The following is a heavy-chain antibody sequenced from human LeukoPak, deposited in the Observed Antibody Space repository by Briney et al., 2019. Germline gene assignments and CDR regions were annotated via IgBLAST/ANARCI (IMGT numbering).Heavy chain of an antibody. CDR3: SYGDYGD. CDR1: GFTFSSYG. Sequence: GGSLRLSCAASGFTFSSYGMHWVRQAPGKGLEWVAVISYDGSNKYYADSVKGRFTISRDNSKNTLYLQMNSLRAEDTAVYYCSYGDYGDWGQGTLVTVSS. D-gene: IGHD4-17*01. J-gene: IGHJ4*02. CDR2: ISYDGSNK. V-gene: IGHV3-30*03.